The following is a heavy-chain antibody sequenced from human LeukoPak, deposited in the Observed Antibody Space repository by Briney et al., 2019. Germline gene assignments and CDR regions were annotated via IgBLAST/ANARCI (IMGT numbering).Heavy chain of an antibody. CDR3: ARGGLWFGEL. J-gene: IGHJ4*02. D-gene: IGHD3-10*01. CDR2: IYYSGST. CDR1: GGSISSGGYY. V-gene: IGHV4-31*03. Sequence: SETLSLTCTVSGGSISSGGYYWSWIRQHPGKGLEWIGYIYYSGSTYYNPSLKSRVTISVDTSKNQFSLKLSSVTAADTAVYYCARGGLWFGELWGQGTLVTVSS.